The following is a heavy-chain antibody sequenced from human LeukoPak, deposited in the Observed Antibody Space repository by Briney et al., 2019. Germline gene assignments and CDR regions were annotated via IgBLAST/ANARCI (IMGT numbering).Heavy chain of an antibody. CDR1: GYTFTSYG. Sequence: EASVKVSCKASGYTFTSYGISWVRQAPGQGLEWMGWISAYNGNTNYAQKLQGRVTMTTDTSTSTAYMELRSLRSDDTAVYYCARRFVLMVYARPSGYEFDYWGQGTLVTVSS. CDR3: ARRFVLMVYARPSGYEFDY. V-gene: IGHV1-18*01. J-gene: IGHJ4*02. CDR2: ISAYNGNT. D-gene: IGHD2-8*01.